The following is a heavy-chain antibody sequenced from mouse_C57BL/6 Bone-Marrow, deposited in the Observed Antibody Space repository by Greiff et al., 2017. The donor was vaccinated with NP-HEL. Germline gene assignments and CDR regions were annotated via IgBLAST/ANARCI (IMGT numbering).Heavy chain of an antibody. CDR3: ARPGTAWYFDV. J-gene: IGHJ1*03. CDR2: INPNNGGT. D-gene: IGHD3-3*01. V-gene: IGHV1-26*01. CDR1: GYTFTDYY. Sequence: EVQLQQSGPELVKPGASVKISCKASGYTFTDYYMNWVKQSHGKSLEWIGDINPNNGGTSYNQKFKGKATLTVEKSSSTAYMELRSLTSEDSAVYYCARPGTAWYFDVWGTGTTVTVSS.